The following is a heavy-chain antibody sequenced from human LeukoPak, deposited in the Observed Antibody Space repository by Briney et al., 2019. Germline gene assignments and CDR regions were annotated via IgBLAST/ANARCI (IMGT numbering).Heavy chain of an antibody. CDR2: ISWDGGST. Sequence: GGSLRLSCAASGFTFDDYTMHWVRQAPGKGLEWVSLISWDGGSTYYADSVKGRFTISRGNSKNSLYLQMNSLRTEDTALYYCAKDGTQVADYYHYGMDVWGQGTTVTVSS. CDR3: AKDGTQVADYYHYGMDV. J-gene: IGHJ6*02. D-gene: IGHD5-12*01. V-gene: IGHV3-43*01. CDR1: GFTFDDYT.